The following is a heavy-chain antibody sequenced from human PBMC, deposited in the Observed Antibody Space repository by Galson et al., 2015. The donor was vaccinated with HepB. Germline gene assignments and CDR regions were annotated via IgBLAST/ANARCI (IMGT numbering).Heavy chain of an antibody. CDR2: IYHTDYT. CDR3: ARDGDATGEIAH. J-gene: IGHJ4*02. Sequence: ETLSLTCTVSGGSISSSHWWNWVRQAPGKGLEWIGDIYHTDYTNYNPSLKSRVSISVDRSKNQFSLKLGSVTAADSGVYYCARDGDATGEIAHWGQGTLVTVSS. D-gene: IGHD2-8*02. V-gene: IGHV4-4*02. CDR1: GGSISSSHW.